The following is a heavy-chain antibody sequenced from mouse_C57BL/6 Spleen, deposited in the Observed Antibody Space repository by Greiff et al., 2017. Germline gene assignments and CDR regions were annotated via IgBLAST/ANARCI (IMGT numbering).Heavy chain of an antibody. CDR2: IYPGDGDT. J-gene: IGHJ2*01. Sequence: VQRVESGPELVKPGASVKISCKASGYAFSSSWMNWVKQRPGKGLEWIGRIYPGDGDTNYNGKFKGKATLTADKSSSTAYMQLSSLTSEDSAVYFCARWDYGSSSYYFDYWGQGTTLTVSS. CDR3: ARWDYGSSSYYFDY. CDR1: GYAFSSSW. V-gene: IGHV1-82*01. D-gene: IGHD1-1*01.